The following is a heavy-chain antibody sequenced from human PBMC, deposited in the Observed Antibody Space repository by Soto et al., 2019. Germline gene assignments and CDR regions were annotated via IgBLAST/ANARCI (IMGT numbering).Heavy chain of an antibody. CDR1: GFTFSTYA. V-gene: IGHV3-23*01. D-gene: IGHD3-9*01. CDR2: TSNSGGTT. CDR3: TKQEDFDWSQY. J-gene: IGHJ4*02. Sequence: PGGSLRLSCAASGFTFSTYAMSWVRQAPGKGLEWVSATSNSGGTTYYADSVKGRFTISRDNSKNTVDLQMNSLRVEDTAIYYCTKQEDFDWSQYWGQGTLVTVAS.